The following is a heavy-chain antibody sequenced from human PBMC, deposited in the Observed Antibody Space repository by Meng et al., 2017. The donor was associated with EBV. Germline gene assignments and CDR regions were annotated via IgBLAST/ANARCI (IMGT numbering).Heavy chain of an antibody. J-gene: IGHJ5*02. CDR1: GGSVNNESYY. CDR2: IYYTGST. D-gene: IGHD4-11*01. Sequence: QVQLQESGPGLVKSSETLSLTCTVSGGSVNNESYYWGWIRQPPGKGLEYIGYIYYTGSTNYNSSLKSRVTISLDKSKNQFSLKLTSLTAADTAIYYCARGDYTNYPRWFDPWGQGPLVTVAS. V-gene: IGHV4-61*01. CDR3: ARGDYTNYPRWFDP.